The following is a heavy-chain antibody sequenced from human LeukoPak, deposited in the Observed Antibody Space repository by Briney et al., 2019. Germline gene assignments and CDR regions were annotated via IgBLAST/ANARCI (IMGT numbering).Heavy chain of an antibody. V-gene: IGHV1-18*04. Sequence: ASVKVSCKASGYTFTSYGISWVRQAPGQGLEWMGWISAYNGNTNYAQKLQGRVTITTDTSTSTAYMELRSLRSDDTAVYYCARSIAAAGTWWFDPWGKGTLVTVSS. CDR1: GYTFTSYG. J-gene: IGHJ5*02. CDR3: ARSIAAAGTWWFDP. CDR2: ISAYNGNT. D-gene: IGHD6-13*01.